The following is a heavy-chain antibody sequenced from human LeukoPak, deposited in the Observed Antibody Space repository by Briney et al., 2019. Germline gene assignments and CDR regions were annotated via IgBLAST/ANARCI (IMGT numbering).Heavy chain of an antibody. V-gene: IGHV1-69*04. CDR2: IIPILGIA. CDR3: ARVGIAGAQYYFDY. D-gene: IGHD6-13*01. J-gene: IGHJ4*02. CDR1: GGTFSSYA. Sequence: GASVKVSCKASGGTFSSYAISWVRQAPGQGLEWMGRIIPILGIANYAQKFQGRVTITADNSTSTAYMELSSLRSEDTAVYYCARVGIAGAQYYFDYWGQGTLVTVSS.